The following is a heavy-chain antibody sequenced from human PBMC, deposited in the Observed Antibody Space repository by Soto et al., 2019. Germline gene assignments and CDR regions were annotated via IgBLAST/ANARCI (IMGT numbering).Heavy chain of an antibody. CDR1: GFTFSSYA. Sequence: EVQLLESGGGLVQPGGSLRLSCAASGFTFSSYAMSWVRQAPGKGLEWVSAISGSGGSPYYADSVKGRCTISRDISKNTLYLQMNSRRAEDTAVYYCAKAGWFRRNYDFWSGYDSYTLYWGKGTLVTVSS. D-gene: IGHD3-3*01. CDR2: ISGSGGSP. CDR3: AKAGWFRRNYDFWSGYDSYTLY. J-gene: IGHJ4*02. V-gene: IGHV3-23*01.